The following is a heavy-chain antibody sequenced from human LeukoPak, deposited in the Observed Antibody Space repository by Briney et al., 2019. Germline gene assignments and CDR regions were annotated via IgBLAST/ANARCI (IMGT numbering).Heavy chain of an antibody. V-gene: IGHV3-7*01. D-gene: IGHD5-18*01. Sequence: PGGSLRLSCAASGFTFSNYWMSWVRQAPGTGLEWVANIKQDGSEKYYVDSVKGRFTISRDNADNSLYLQMNSLRAEDTAVYYCARVRYNYGPTFDFWGQGTLVTVSS. J-gene: IGHJ4*02. CDR3: ARVRYNYGPTFDF. CDR1: GFTFSNYW. CDR2: IKQDGSEK.